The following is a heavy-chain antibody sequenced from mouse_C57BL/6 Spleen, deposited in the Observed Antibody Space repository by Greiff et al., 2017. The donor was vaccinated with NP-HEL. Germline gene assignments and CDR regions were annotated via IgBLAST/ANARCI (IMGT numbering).Heavy chain of an antibody. CDR2: IYPGDGDT. D-gene: IGHD3-3*01. CDR1: GYAFSSSW. J-gene: IGHJ2*01. Sequence: VQLQQSGPELVKPGASVKISCKASGYAFSSSWMNWVKQRPGKGLEWIGRIYPGDGDTNYNGKFKGKATLTADKSSNTAYRRLSSLSSVNSAVYICAAVLYFDYWGQGTTLTVSS. V-gene: IGHV1-82*01. CDR3: AAVLYFDY.